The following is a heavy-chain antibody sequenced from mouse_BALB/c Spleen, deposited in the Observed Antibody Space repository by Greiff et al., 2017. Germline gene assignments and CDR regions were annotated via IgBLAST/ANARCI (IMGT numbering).Heavy chain of an antibody. CDR3: TREEDYGYDY. V-gene: IGHV1-15*01. J-gene: IGHJ4*01. Sequence: VQLQQSGAELVRPGASVTLSCKASGYTFTDYEMHWVKQTPVHGLEWIGAIDPETGGTAYNQKFKGKATLTADKSSSTAYVDLRSLTSEDSAVYYNTREEDYGYDYWGQGTSVTVSS. CDR2: IDPETGGT. CDR1: GYTFTDYE. D-gene: IGHD2-2*01.